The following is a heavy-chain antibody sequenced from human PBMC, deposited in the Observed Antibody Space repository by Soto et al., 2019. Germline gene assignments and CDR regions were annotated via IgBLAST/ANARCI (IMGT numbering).Heavy chain of an antibody. CDR1: GYSFTSYL. J-gene: IGHJ6*02. CDR2: IDPSDSYT. D-gene: IGHD2-2*01. V-gene: IGHV5-10-1*01. CDR3: ARQGYCSSTSCYYYYGMDV. Sequence: PGESLKISCKGSGYSFTSYLISWVRQMPGKGLEGMGRIDPSDSYTNYSPSFQGHVTISADKSISTAYLQWSSLKASDTAMYYCARQGYCSSTSCYYYYGMDVWGQGTTVTVSS.